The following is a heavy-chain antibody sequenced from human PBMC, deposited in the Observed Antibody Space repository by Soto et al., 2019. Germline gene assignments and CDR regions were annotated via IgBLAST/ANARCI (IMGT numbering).Heavy chain of an antibody. CDR3: AGGGVRGVVTRTRDYYGMDV. V-gene: IGHV5-51*01. CDR1: GYNFTNYW. CDR2: IYPGDSDT. D-gene: IGHD3-10*01. Sequence: GESLKISCKGSGYNFTNYWIGWVRQMPGKGLESMGIIYPGDSDTRYSPSFQGQVTISADKSISPAYLQWSSLKASDTAMYYCAGGGVRGVVTRTRDYYGMDVWGQGTKVTVSS. J-gene: IGHJ6*02.